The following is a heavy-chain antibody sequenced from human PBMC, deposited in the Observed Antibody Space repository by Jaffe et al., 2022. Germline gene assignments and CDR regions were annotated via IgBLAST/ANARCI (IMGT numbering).Heavy chain of an antibody. CDR1: GFTFSSYG. CDR2: IRYDGSNK. J-gene: IGHJ4*02. D-gene: IGHD3-10*01. Sequence: QVQLVESGGGVVQPGGSLRLSCAASGFTFSSYGMHWVRQAPGKGLEWVAFIRYDGSNKYYADSVKGRFTISRDNSKNTLYLQMNSLRAEDTAVYYCAKDPGFRDDTDYWGQGTLVTVSS. V-gene: IGHV3-30*02. CDR3: AKDPGFRDDTDY.